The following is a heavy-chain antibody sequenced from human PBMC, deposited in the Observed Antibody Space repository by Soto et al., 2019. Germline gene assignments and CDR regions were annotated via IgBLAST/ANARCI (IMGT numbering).Heavy chain of an antibody. Sequence: EVQLLESGGGLAQPGGSLRLSCAASGFSFGSLAMSWVRQVPGKGLEWVSLISYNGDKIYYADSVKGRFTISRDNSKNTLYMQMDSLRAEDSALYFCAKTHWGWGLALESWGQGTLVNVSS. V-gene: IGHV3-23*01. CDR3: AKTHWGWGLALES. CDR2: ISYNGDKI. J-gene: IGHJ4*02. D-gene: IGHD7-27*01. CDR1: GFSFGSLA.